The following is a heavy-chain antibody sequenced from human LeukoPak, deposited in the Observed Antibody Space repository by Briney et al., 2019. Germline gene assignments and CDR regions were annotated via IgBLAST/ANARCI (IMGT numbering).Heavy chain of an antibody. CDR1: GGTFSSYA. CDR3: ARQNAARGRDDGFDP. J-gene: IGHJ5*02. Sequence: SVKVSCKASGGTFSSYAISWVRQAPGQGLEWMGGIIPIFGTANYAQKFQGRVTITTDESTSTAYMELSSLRSEDTAVYYCARQNAARGRDDGFDPWGQGTLVTLSS. CDR2: IIPIFGTA. V-gene: IGHV1-69*05. D-gene: IGHD6-6*01.